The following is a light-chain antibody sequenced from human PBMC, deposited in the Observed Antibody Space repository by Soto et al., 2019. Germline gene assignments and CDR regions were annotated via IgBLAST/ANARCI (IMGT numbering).Light chain of an antibody. V-gene: IGKV1-8*01. CDR2: AAS. Sequence: AIRMTQSPSSFSASTGDRVTITCRASQGISSYLAWYQQKPGKAPKLLIYAASTWQSGVPSRFSGSGSGTDFTLTISCLQPEDFATYYCQQYYSYLTFGPGTKVDIK. CDR1: QGISSY. J-gene: IGKJ3*01. CDR3: QQYYSYLT.